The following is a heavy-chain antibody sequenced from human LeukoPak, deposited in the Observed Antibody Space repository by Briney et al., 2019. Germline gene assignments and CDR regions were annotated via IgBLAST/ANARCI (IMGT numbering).Heavy chain of an antibody. Sequence: PSETLSLTCTVSGGSISSGDYYWSWIRQPPGKGLEWIGYIYYSGSTYYNPSLKSRVTVSVDTSKNQFSLKLSSVTAADTAVYYCARGLTVRFLEWLLLDYWGQGTLVTVSS. CDR1: GGSISSGDYY. CDR3: ARGLTVRFLEWLLLDY. J-gene: IGHJ4*02. V-gene: IGHV4-30-4*02. CDR2: IYYSGST. D-gene: IGHD3-3*01.